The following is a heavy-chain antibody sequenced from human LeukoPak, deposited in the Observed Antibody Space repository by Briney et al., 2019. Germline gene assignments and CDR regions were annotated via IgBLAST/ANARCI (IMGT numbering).Heavy chain of an antibody. CDR3: AKDGYGSSSWYGNYFDY. Sequence: GGSLRLSCAASGFTFSSYGMHWVRQAPGKGLEWVAVMSYDGSNKYYADSVKGRFTISRDNSKNTLYLQMNSLRAEDTAVYYCAKDGYGSSSWYGNYFDYWGQGTLVTVSS. V-gene: IGHV3-30*18. CDR2: MSYDGSNK. J-gene: IGHJ4*02. D-gene: IGHD6-13*01. CDR1: GFTFSSYG.